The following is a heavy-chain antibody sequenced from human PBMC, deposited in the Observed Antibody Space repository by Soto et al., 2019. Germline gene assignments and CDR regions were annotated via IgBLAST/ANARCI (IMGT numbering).Heavy chain of an antibody. CDR3: AKLSIAARLNYYYYGMDV. CDR1: GFTFSSYW. D-gene: IGHD6-6*01. J-gene: IGHJ6*02. CDR2: MNSGGST. V-gene: IGHV3-74*01. Sequence: PGGSLRLSCAASGFTFSSYWMHWVRQAPGRGLVWVSRMNSGGSTYYADSVKGRFTISRDNSKNTLYLQMNSLRAEDTAVYYCAKLSIAARLNYYYYGMDVWGQGTTVTVSS.